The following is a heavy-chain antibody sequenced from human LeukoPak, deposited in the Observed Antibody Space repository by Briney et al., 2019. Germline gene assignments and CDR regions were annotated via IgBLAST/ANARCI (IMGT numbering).Heavy chain of an antibody. CDR2: ISGSGGST. J-gene: IGHJ4*02. Sequence: GGSLRPSCAASGFTFSSYAMSWVRQAPGKGLEWVSAISGSGGSTYYADSVKGRFTISRDNSKNTLYLQMNSLRAEDTAVYYCAKGGVRFLEWFAFDYWGQGTLVTVSS. CDR3: AKGGVRFLEWFAFDY. CDR1: GFTFSSYA. D-gene: IGHD3-3*01. V-gene: IGHV3-23*01.